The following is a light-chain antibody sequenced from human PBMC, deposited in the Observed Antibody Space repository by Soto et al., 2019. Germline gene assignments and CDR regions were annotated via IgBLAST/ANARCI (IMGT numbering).Light chain of an antibody. Sequence: DIQMTQAPSTLSASVGDRVTITCRASQSISHWLAWYQQKAGKAPKLLIYTASTLASGVPSRFSGSEYATEFTLTISGLQPEDFATYYCQQYNSDSRRTFGPGTRVDMK. CDR1: QSISHW. J-gene: IGKJ1*01. CDR2: TAS. CDR3: QQYNSDSRRT. V-gene: IGKV1-5*03.